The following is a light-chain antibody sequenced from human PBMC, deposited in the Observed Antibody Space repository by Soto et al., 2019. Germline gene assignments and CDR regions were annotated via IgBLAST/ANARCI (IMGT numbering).Light chain of an antibody. J-gene: IGLJ3*02. Sequence: QSALTQPRSVSGSPGQSVTISCTGTSSDVGAYNYFSLYQQHPGKVPKRIIYDVSRRPSGVPDRFSGSKSCNTASLTISGLQADDASDYYCCSYAGSYTLVFGGGTKRTVL. CDR2: DVS. V-gene: IGLV2-11*01. CDR1: SSDVGAYNY. CDR3: CSYAGSYTLV.